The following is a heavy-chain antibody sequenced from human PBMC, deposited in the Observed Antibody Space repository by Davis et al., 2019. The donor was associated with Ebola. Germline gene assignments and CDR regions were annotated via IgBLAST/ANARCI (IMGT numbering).Heavy chain of an antibody. CDR3: ARGGVSSSSPFDY. D-gene: IGHD6-13*01. CDR2: VYYSGST. CDR1: GGSVSSGSYY. V-gene: IGHV4-61*01. Sequence: PSETLSLTCTVSGGSVSSGSYYWSWIRQPPGKGLEWVGFVYYSGSTKYNPSLKSRVTISLDTSKNQFSLKLSSVTAADTAVYYCARGGVSSSSPFDYWGQGTLVTVSS. J-gene: IGHJ4*02.